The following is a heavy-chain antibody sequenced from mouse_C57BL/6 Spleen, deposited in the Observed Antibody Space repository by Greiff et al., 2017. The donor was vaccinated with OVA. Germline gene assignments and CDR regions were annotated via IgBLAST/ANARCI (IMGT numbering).Heavy chain of an antibody. J-gene: IGHJ4*01. CDR2: ISSGSSTI. Sequence: EVKVVESGGGSVKPGGSLKLSCAASGFTFSDYGMHWVRQAPEKGLEWVAYISSGSSTIYYADTVKGRFTISRDNAKNTLFLQMTSLRSEDTAMYYCARGLLRGAMDYWGQGTSVTVSS. CDR1: GFTFSDYG. CDR3: ARGLLRGAMDY. D-gene: IGHD2-3*01. V-gene: IGHV5-17*01.